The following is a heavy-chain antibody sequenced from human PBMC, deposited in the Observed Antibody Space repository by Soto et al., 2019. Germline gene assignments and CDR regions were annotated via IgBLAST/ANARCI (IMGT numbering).Heavy chain of an antibody. D-gene: IGHD6-19*01. Sequence: GGSLRLSCAASGFTFSSYGMHWVRQAPGRGLEWVAVIWYDGSNKYYADSVKGRFTISRDNSKNTLYLQMNSLRAEDTAVYYCARDALSVAGPFDYWGQGTLVTVSS. V-gene: IGHV3-33*01. J-gene: IGHJ4*02. CDR2: IWYDGSNK. CDR1: GFTFSSYG. CDR3: ARDALSVAGPFDY.